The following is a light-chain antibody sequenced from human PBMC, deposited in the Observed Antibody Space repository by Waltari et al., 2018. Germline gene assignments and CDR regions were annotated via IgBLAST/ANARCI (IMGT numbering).Light chain of an antibody. Sequence: QTVVTQEPSFSVSPGGTVTLTCGLSSGPVSTTYYHSWYQQTPGQAPRTLIFSTNIRSSGVPDRFSGSILGNKAALTITGAQADDESDYYCVLYMGSGIRVFGGGTKLTVL. CDR3: VLYMGSGIRV. CDR2: STN. V-gene: IGLV8-61*01. J-gene: IGLJ3*02. CDR1: SGPVSTTYY.